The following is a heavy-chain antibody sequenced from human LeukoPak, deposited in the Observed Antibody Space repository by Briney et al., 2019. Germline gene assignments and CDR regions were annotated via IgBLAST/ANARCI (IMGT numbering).Heavy chain of an antibody. V-gene: IGHV3-21*01. CDR2: ISSTSSYI. CDR3: ARSLAAAAYFDY. Sequence: GGSLRLSCAASGFTFSSYSMNWVRQAPGRGLEWISSISSTSSYIYYADSVRGRFTISRDNPKNSLYLQMSSLRAEDTAVYYCARSLAAAAYFDYWGQGTLVTVSS. J-gene: IGHJ4*02. CDR1: GFTFSSYS. D-gene: IGHD6-25*01.